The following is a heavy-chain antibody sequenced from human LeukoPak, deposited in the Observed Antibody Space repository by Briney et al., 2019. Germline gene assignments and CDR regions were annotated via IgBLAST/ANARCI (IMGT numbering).Heavy chain of an antibody. J-gene: IGHJ3*02. CDR1: GFTFSSYA. V-gene: IGHV3-23*01. CDR2: ISGSGGST. CDR3: AGLVRRGYSSPRDALDI. D-gene: IGHD6-13*01. Sequence: GGSLRLSCAASGFTFSSYAMSWVRQAPGKGLEWVSAISGSGGSTYYADSVKGRFTISRENSKNTLYLQMNSLRAEDTAVYYCAGLVRRGYSSPRDALDIWGQGTMVTVSS.